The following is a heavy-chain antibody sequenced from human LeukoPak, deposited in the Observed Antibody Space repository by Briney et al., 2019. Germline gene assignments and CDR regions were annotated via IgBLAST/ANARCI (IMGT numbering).Heavy chain of an antibody. CDR1: GFTFSSYE. V-gene: IGHV3-48*02. CDR2: ISSSSSAI. Sequence: QSGGSLRLSCAASGFTFSSYEMNWVRQAPGKGLEWVSYISSSSSAIYYADSVKGRFTISRDNAKNSLYLQMNGLRDEDTAVYYCARDHKAAAGRDFDYWGQGTLVTVSS. CDR3: ARDHKAAAGRDFDY. J-gene: IGHJ4*02. D-gene: IGHD6-13*01.